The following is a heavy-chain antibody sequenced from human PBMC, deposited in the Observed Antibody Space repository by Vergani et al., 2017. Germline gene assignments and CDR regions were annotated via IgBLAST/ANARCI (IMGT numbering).Heavy chain of an antibody. J-gene: IGHJ3*02. CDR3: AREGITGTNDAFDI. D-gene: IGHD1-7*01. V-gene: IGHV4-61*02. Sequence: QVQLQESGPGLVKPSQTLSLTCTVSGGSISSGSYYWSWIRQPAGKGLEWIGRIYTSGSTNYNPSLKSRVTISVDTSKNQFSLKLSSVTAADTAVYYCAREGITGTNDAFDIWGQGTMVTVSS. CDR2: IYTSGST. CDR1: GGSISSGSYY.